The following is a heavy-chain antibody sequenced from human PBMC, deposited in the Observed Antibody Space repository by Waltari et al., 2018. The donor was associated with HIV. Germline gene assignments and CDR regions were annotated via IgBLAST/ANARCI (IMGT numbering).Heavy chain of an antibody. CDR1: GFNFGAYA. CDR2: IRSKPYGGTR. D-gene: IGHD2-21*02. J-gene: IGHJ4*02. V-gene: IGHV3-49*03. CDR3: ARGVNLRCTGDCYSAY. Sequence: EVHLVESGGGLVQPGRSLRLSCKASGFNFGAYAVTWFRQAPGKGMEWVGLIRSKPYGGTREYAASVKGRFTISRDDSKNIAFLQMDSLKIEDTVVYYCARGVNLRCTGDCYSAYWGQGTLVTVSS.